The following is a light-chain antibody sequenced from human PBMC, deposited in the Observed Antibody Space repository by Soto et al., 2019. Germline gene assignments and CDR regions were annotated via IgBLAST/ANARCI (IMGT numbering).Light chain of an antibody. Sequence: EIVMTQSPATLSLSPGERAPPPSRPSHGVSSSFLAWYQQKPGQAPRLLIYGASSRATGIPDRFSGSGSGTDFTLTISRLEPEDFALYYCQQYGSSPLTFGGGTKVDIK. CDR1: HGVSSSF. CDR3: QQYGSSPLT. CDR2: GAS. J-gene: IGKJ4*01. V-gene: IGKV3-20*01.